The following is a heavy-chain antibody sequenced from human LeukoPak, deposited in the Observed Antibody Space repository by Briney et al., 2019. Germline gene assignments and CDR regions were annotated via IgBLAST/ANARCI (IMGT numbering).Heavy chain of an antibody. CDR1: GFTFSSCW. CDR2: INSEGTST. J-gene: IGHJ3*02. V-gene: IGHV3-74*01. D-gene: IGHD1-26*01. CDR3: ARAIHLVGAFDT. Sequence: GGSLRLSCAASGFTFSSCWMHWVRQAPGRGLVCVSRINSEGTSTSYADSVKGRFTISRDNAKNTLYLQMNSLRAEDTAVYYCARAIHLVGAFDTWGQGTMVTVSS.